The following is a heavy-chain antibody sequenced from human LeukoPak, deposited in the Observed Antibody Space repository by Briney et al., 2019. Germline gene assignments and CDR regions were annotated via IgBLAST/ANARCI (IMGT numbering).Heavy chain of an antibody. V-gene: IGHV1-69*05. CDR1: GGTFSSYA. J-gene: IGHJ6*03. CDR2: IIPIFGTA. Sequence: SSVKVSCKASGGTFSSYAISWVRQAPGQGLEWMGGIIPIFGTANYAQKFQGRVTITTDESTSTAYMGLSSLRSEDTAVYYCAREGIAAARGYMDVWGKGTTVTVSS. CDR3: AREGIAAARGYMDV. D-gene: IGHD6-13*01.